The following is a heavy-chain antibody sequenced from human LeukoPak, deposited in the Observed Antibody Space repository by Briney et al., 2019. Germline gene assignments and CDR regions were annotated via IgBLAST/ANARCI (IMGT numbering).Heavy chain of an antibody. J-gene: IGHJ4*02. CDR1: GFTVSSNY. CDR2: IYSGGSA. CDR3: ARGGDYYDSSGYSLYFDY. D-gene: IGHD3-22*01. V-gene: IGHV3-53*01. Sequence: PGGSLRLSCVASGFTVSSNYMSWVRQAPGKGLEWVSVIYSGGSAYYADSVKGRFTISRDNSKNTLYLQMNSLRAEDTAVYYCARGGDYYDSSGYSLYFDYWGQGTLVTVSS.